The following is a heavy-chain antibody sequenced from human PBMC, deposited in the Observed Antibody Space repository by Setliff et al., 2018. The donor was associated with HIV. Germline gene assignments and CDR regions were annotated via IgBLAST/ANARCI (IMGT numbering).Heavy chain of an antibody. J-gene: IGHJ5*02. CDR3: ARGVSSGTYYFSQFNWFDP. CDR2: IHPSGGST. CDR1: GYTFTNYY. V-gene: IGHV1-46*01. D-gene: IGHD1-26*01. Sequence: ASVKVSCKASGYTFTNYYIHWVRQAPGQGLEWMGIIHPSGGSTNYAQNFQGRVSMTRDTSTTTVYMELSSLRFEDTAVYYCARGVSSGTYYFSQFNWFDPWGQGTLVT.